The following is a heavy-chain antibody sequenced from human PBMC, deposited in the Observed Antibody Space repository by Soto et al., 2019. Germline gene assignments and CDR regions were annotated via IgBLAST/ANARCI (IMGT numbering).Heavy chain of an antibody. CDR3: ARSTYYYYMDV. CDR2: INHSGST. V-gene: IGHV4-34*01. Sequence: QVQLQQWGAGLLKPSETLSLTCAVYGGSFSGYYWSWIRQPPGKGLEWIGEINHSGSTNYNPSLKSRVTISVDTSKNQCSLKLSSVTAADTAVYYCARSTYYYYMDVWGKGTTVTVSS. D-gene: IGHD2-2*01. CDR1: GGSFSGYY. J-gene: IGHJ6*03.